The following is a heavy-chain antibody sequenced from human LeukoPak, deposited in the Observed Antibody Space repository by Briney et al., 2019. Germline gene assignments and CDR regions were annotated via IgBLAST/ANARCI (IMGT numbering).Heavy chain of an antibody. J-gene: IGHJ4*02. Sequence: SETLSLTCTVSGGSISSSSYYWGWIRQPPGEGLEWIGSIYYSGSTYYNPSLKSRVTISVDTSKNQFSLKLSSVTAADTAVYYCARRVAAAGTVDYWGQGTLVTVSS. CDR3: ARRVAAAGTVDY. CDR2: IYYSGST. CDR1: GGSISSSSYY. V-gene: IGHV4-39*01. D-gene: IGHD6-13*01.